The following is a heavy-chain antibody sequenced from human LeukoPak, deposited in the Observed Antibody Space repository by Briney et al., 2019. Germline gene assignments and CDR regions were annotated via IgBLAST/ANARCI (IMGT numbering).Heavy chain of an antibody. D-gene: IGHD3-10*01. J-gene: IGHJ4*02. Sequence: PGRSLRLSCAASGFTVSSNYMSWVRQAPGKGLEWVSVIYSGGSTYYADSVKGRFTISRDNSKNTLYLQMNSLRAEDTAVYYCARVIEGSFDYWGQGTLVTVSS. CDR3: ARVIEGSFDY. V-gene: IGHV3-66*01. CDR1: GFTVSSNY. CDR2: IYSGGST.